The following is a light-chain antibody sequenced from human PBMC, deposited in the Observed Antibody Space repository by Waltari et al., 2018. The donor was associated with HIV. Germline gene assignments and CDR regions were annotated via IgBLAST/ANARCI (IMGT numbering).Light chain of an antibody. CDR1: NIGSKS. V-gene: IGLV3-21*02. CDR3: QVWDTGGDHPEWV. CDR2: DDS. J-gene: IGLJ3*02. Sequence: SYGLTQPPPRSVAPGQTSRLTCGGNNIGSKSAHWYQVKPGQAPVLVVYDDSDRPSGIPERFSGSNSGNTATLTISRFEAGDEADYYCQVWDTGGDHPEWVFGGGTKLTVL.